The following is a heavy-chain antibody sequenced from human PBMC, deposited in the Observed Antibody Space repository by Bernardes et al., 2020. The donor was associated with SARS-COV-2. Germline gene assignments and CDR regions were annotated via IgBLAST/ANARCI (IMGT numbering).Heavy chain of an antibody. Sequence: TLSLTCAVYGGSFSGYYWSWIRQPPGKGLEWIGEINHSGSTNYNPSLKSRVTISVDTSKNQFSLKLSSVTAADTAVYYCARRLGYCSRTSCYTRTRFDPWGQGTLVTVSS. CDR3: ARRLGYCSRTSCYTRTRFDP. V-gene: IGHV4-34*01. J-gene: IGHJ5*02. CDR1: GGSFSGYY. D-gene: IGHD2-2*02. CDR2: INHSGST.